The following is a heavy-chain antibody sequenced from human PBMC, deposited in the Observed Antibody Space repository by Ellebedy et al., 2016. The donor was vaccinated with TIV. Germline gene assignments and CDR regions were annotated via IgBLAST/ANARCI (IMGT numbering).Heavy chain of an antibody. D-gene: IGHD6-13*01. V-gene: IGHV3-74*01. Sequence: GESLKISXAASGFSISAYWMHWVRQAPGKGLVWVSRIKNDGSTVSYADSVKGRFTISRDNAKNSLYLQMSSLRAEDTAVYYCARAIGAAGSFWGQGTLVTVSS. J-gene: IGHJ4*02. CDR3: ARAIGAAGSF. CDR1: GFSISAYW. CDR2: IKNDGSTV.